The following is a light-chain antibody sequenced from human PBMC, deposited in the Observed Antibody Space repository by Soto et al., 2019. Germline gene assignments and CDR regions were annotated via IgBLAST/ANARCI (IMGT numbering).Light chain of an antibody. J-gene: IGLJ2*01. CDR2: EVN. V-gene: IGLV2-18*02. CDR1: SSDVGSYNR. Sequence: QSVLTQPPSVSGSPGQSVTISCTGTSSDVGSYNRLSWYRQPPGTAPNLIMYEVNTRPSGVPDRFSGSKSGSTASLTISGLQAEDEADYYCCSYAGLFGGGTKVTVL. CDR3: CSYAGL.